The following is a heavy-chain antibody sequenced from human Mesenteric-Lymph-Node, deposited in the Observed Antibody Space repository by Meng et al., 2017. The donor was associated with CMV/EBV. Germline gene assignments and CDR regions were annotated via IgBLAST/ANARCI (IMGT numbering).Heavy chain of an antibody. CDR3: ARVGASSSWGADY. CDR1: GYTFTRYA. J-gene: IGHJ4*02. Sequence: KASGYTFTRYAMNWVRPAPRQGLEWMGWINTNTGNPTYAQGFTGRFVFSLDTSVSTAYLQISSLKAEDTAVYYCARVGASSSWGADYWGQGTLVTVSS. CDR2: INTNTGNP. D-gene: IGHD6-13*01. V-gene: IGHV7-4-1*02.